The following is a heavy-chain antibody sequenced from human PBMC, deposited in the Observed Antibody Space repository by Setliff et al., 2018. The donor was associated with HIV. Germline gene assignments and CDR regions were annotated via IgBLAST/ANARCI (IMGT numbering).Heavy chain of an antibody. J-gene: IGHJ3*01. CDR2: IYTSGST. Sequence: SETLSLTCTVSGASIGSDNYYWSWIRQPAGKGLEWIGRIYTSGSTNYNPSLKSRVTISLDTSKNQFSLKLSSVTAADTAVYYCARDQADVYNYLLSGAFDFWGQGAMVTVSS. D-gene: IGHD3-10*01. CDR3: ARDQADVYNYLLSGAFDF. V-gene: IGHV4-61*02. CDR1: GASIGSDNYY.